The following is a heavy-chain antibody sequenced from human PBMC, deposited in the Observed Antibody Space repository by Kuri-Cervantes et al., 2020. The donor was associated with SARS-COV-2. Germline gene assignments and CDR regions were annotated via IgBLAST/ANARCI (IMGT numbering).Heavy chain of an antibody. D-gene: IGHD4-17*01. J-gene: IGHJ5*02. CDR2: IYPGDSDT. Sequence: GGSLRLSCTGSGYSFTSQWIGWVRQSPGKGLEWMGIIYPGDSDTRYSPSFQGQVTISADKSISTAYLQWSSLKASDTAMYYCATGGDFGDYRWFDPWGQGTLVTVSS. CDR1: GYSFTSQW. CDR3: ATGGDFGDYRWFDP. V-gene: IGHV5-51*01.